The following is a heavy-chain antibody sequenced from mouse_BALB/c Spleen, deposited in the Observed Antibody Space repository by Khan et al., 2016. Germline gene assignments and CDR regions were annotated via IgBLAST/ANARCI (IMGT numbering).Heavy chain of an antibody. CDR3: ARYGYYAIDY. CDR1: GYSITSGYS. CDR2: IHYSGST. D-gene: IGHD1-1*02. Sequence: EVKLEESGPDLVKPSQSLSLTCTVTGYSITSGYSWHWIRQFPGNKPEWMGYIHYSGSTNYNPSLKSRITITRDTSKTQFFLQVNSVTTEDIAIYYCARYGYYAIDYWGQGTSVTVSS. J-gene: IGHJ4*01. V-gene: IGHV3-1*02.